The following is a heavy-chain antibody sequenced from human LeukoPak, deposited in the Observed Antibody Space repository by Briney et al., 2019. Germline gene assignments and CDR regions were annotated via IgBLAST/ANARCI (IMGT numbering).Heavy chain of an antibody. CDR2: ISDSGDRT. CDR3: AKLAGDWQQLPY. D-gene: IGHD6-13*01. CDR1: GFAFSNYA. V-gene: IGHV3-23*01. J-gene: IGHJ1*01. Sequence: PGGALRLSCAASGFAFSNYAMSWVRQAPGKGLEGVSGISDSGDRTYYADSVKGRFTISRDNSRHTLYLQMNRLGAEDTAIFYCAKLAGDWQQLPYRGQGTLVTVSA.